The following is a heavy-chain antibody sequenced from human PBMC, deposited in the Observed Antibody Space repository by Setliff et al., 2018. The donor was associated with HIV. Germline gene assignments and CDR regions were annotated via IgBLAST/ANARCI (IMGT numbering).Heavy chain of an antibody. CDR2: FSADEDIE. J-gene: IGHJ1*01. V-gene: IGHV3-30*07. D-gene: IGHD5-18*01. CDR1: GFTFGIYS. CDR3: AKDAGSYSYVHEYFQH. Sequence: GGSLRLSCEASGFTFGIYSMHWVRQAPGRGLEWMAVFSADEDIEYFADSVKGRFTISRDNSKNTLYLQMNSLRAEDTAVYYCAKDAGSYSYVHEYFQHWGQGTLVTVSS.